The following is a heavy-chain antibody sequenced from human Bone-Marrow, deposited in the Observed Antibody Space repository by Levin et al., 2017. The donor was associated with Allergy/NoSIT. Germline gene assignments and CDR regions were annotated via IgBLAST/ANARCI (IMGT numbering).Heavy chain of an antibody. CDR1: GYSFNSYW. V-gene: IGHV5-51*01. Sequence: GESLKISCQGSGYSFNSYWIGWVRQMPGKGLEWMGIIFPADSDAKYSPSFQGQITMSVDKSISTAYLQWSSLRASDTAMYYCARIPHIVVVSGGFAAYFDYWGQGVLVTVSS. J-gene: IGHJ4*02. CDR3: ARIPHIVVVSGGFAAYFDY. CDR2: IFPADSDA. D-gene: IGHD2-2*01.